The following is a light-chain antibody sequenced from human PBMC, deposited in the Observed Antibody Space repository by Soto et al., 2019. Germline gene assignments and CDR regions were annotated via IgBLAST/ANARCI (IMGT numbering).Light chain of an antibody. J-gene: IGKJ1*01. CDR1: QRINSIY. CDR2: GAS. Sequence: DIVLTQSPGTVSVSPGETATLSCRASQRINSIYLAWYQHKPGRSPRLLIDGASKSVPGVPDRFSGSGSGADYALTISGLEPEDVAVYYCQQYGSSPPWTFGPGTTVEIK. V-gene: IGKV3-20*01. CDR3: QQYGSSPPWT.